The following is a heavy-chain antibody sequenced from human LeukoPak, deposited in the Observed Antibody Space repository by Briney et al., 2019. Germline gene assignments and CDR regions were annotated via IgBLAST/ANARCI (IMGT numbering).Heavy chain of an antibody. J-gene: IGHJ5*02. CDR1: GYSITSGYY. CDR3: ATLQQDYGSRYDWFGP. CDR2: IYYSGST. V-gene: IGHV4-38-2*02. D-gene: IGHD3-10*01. Sequence: KSSETLSLTCTVSGYSITSGYYWGWIRQPPGKGLEWIGSIYYSGSTYYSPSLKSRVTISVDTSKNQFSLRLSSVTAADTAVYYCATLQQDYGSRYDWFGPWGQGILVTVSS.